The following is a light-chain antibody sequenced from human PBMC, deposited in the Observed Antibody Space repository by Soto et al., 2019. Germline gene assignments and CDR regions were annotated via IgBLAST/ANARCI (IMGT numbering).Light chain of an antibody. CDR1: QDIRND. CDR2: GTF. J-gene: IGKJ1*01. V-gene: IGKV1-6*01. Sequence: AIQMTQSPSSLSASVGDRVTITCRARQDIRNDLGWYQQKPGSAPKLLIYGTFTLKSGVPSRFAGSGSGTDFILAINSLQPGRFATYYCLQDFACPRTLGQGTRVEVK. CDR3: LQDFACPRT.